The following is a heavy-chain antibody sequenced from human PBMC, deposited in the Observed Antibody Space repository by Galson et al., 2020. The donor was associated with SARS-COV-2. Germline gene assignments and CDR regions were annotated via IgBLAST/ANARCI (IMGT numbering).Heavy chain of an antibody. CDR1: GFTFGDYA. CDR3: TREYGSGSYYGGPFDV. Sequence: GGSLRLSCTASGFTFGDYALSWVRQAPGKGLEWVGLIRRTVFGGTTEYAASMKGRFTIARDDSKSIAYLQMNSLKTEDTAIYFCTREYGSGSYYGGPFDVWGQGTVVTVSS. J-gene: IGHJ4*02. D-gene: IGHD3-10*01. V-gene: IGHV3-49*04. CDR2: IRRTVFGGTT.